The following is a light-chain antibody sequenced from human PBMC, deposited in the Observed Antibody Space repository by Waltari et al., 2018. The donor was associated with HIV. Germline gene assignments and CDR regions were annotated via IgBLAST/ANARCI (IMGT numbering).Light chain of an antibody. CDR2: SNK. CDR1: SSNIGSNT. V-gene: IGLV1-44*01. Sequence: QSVLTQPPSASGTPGQRVTISCSGSSSNIGSNTVNWYQQLPGTAPKLLIYSNKQRPAGVPDRFSGSQSGTSASLAISGLQSEDEADYYCAAWDDSLNGWVFGGGTKLTVL. J-gene: IGLJ3*02. CDR3: AAWDDSLNGWV.